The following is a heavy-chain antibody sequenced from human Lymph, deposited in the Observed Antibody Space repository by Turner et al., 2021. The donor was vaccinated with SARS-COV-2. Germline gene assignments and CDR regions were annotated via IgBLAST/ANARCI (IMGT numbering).Heavy chain of an antibody. J-gene: IGHJ4*02. Sequence: QVQLVQSGAEVKKPGASVKVSCKASGYTFTGYYMHWVRQAPGQGRECMGWINPNSGGTNYAQKFQGRVTMTRETSISTAYMELSRLRSDDTAVYYCARSRDLQSMVRGVDPFDYWGQGTLVTVSS. CDR3: ARSRDLQSMVRGVDPFDY. V-gene: IGHV1-2*02. CDR2: INPNSGGT. D-gene: IGHD3-10*01. CDR1: GYTFTGYY.